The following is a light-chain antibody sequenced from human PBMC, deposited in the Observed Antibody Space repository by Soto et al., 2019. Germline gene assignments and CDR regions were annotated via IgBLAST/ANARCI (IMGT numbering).Light chain of an antibody. V-gene: IGLV2-14*01. CDR3: RSFTSSNSEV. J-gene: IGLJ1*01. CDR1: SSDVGLYTY. CDR2: EVT. Sequence: QSVLTQPASVSGSPGQSITISCTGTSSDVGLYTYVSWYQQHPGKAPKLLIYEVTNRPSGVSHRFSGSKSGSTASLTISGLQAEDEADYFCRSFTSSNSEVFGTGTKLTVL.